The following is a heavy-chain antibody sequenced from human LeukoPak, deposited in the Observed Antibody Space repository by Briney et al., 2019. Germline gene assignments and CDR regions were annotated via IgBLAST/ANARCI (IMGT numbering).Heavy chain of an antibody. D-gene: IGHD2-2*01. J-gene: IGHJ3*02. CDR3: ASMGYEVSFDI. V-gene: IGHV3-11*01. Sequence: GGSLRLSCAASGFTFSDYYMSWIRQAPVRGLEWVSYISSSGSTIYYADSVKGRFTISRDNAKNSLYLQMNSLRAEDTAVYYCASMGYEVSFDIWGQGTMVTVSS. CDR2: ISSSGSTI. CDR1: GFTFSDYY.